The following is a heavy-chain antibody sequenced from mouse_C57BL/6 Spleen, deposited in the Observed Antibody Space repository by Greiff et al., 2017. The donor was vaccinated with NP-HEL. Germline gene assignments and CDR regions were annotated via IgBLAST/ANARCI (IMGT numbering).Heavy chain of an antibody. Sequence: QVQLQQPGAELVKPGASVKLSCKASGYTFTSYWITWVKQRPGQGLEWIGDIYPGSGSTNYNEKFKRKATLTVDTSSSTAYMQISSLTSEDSAVYYCARCGNDDKVGWFAYWGQGTLVTVSA. J-gene: IGHJ3*01. V-gene: IGHV1-55*01. D-gene: IGHD2-3*01. CDR2: IYPGSGST. CDR3: ARCGNDDKVGWFAY. CDR1: GYTFTSYW.